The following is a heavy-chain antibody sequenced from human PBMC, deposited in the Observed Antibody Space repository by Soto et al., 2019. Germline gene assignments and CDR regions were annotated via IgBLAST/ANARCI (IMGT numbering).Heavy chain of an antibody. V-gene: IGHV3-48*01. CDR1: GFTFSSYS. J-gene: IGHJ4*02. CDR3: ARDRWVYYYDSSGYYYPAEYYFDY. CDR2: ISSSSSTI. D-gene: IGHD3-22*01. Sequence: EVQLVESGGGLVQPGGSLRLSCAASGFTFSSYSMNWVRQAPGKGLEWVSYISSSSSTIYYADSVKGRFTISRDNAKNSLYLQMNSLRAEDTAVYYCARDRWVYYYDSSGYYYPAEYYFDYWGQGTLVTVSS.